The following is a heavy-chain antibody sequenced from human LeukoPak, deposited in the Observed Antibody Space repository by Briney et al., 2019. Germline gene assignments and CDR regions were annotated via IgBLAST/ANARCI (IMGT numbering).Heavy chain of an antibody. CDR3: SRQFDC. Sequence: GGSLRLSCAASGFTFSDYSMNWVRQAPGKGLEWVSYIDGSGDTIYYADAVKGRFTISRDNAKNSLDLQMNSLRDEDTAVYYCSRQFDCWGQGTLVTVSS. CDR1: GFTFSDYS. J-gene: IGHJ4*02. CDR2: IDGSGDTI. V-gene: IGHV3-48*02.